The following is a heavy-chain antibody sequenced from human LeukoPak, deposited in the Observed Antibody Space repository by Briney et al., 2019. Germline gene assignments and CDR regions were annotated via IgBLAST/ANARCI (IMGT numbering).Heavy chain of an antibody. V-gene: IGHV3-23*01. CDR1: GFTFSSYA. CDR2: ISGSGGST. Sequence: GGSLRLSCAASGFTFSSYAMSWVRQAPGKGLEWVSAISGSGGSTYYADSVKGRFTISRDNSKNTLYLQMNSLRAEDTAVYYCFLLGYCSSTSCRDTDYWSQGTLVTVSS. D-gene: IGHD2-2*01. J-gene: IGHJ4*02. CDR3: FLLGYCSSTSCRDTDY.